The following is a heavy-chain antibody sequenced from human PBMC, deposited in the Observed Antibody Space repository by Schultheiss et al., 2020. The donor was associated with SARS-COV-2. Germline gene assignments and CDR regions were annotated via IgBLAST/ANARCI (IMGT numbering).Heavy chain of an antibody. J-gene: IGHJ6*03. Sequence: ASVKVSCKASGYTFTSYGISWVRQATGQGLEWMGWMNPNSGNTGYAQKFQGRVTMTRNTSISTAYMELSSLRSEDTAVYYCARGRAPLFRGVIINNYYYYYMDVWGKGTTVTVSS. CDR2: MNPNSGNT. CDR1: GYTFTSYG. D-gene: IGHD3-10*01. V-gene: IGHV1-8*02. CDR3: ARGRAPLFRGVIINNYYYYYMDV.